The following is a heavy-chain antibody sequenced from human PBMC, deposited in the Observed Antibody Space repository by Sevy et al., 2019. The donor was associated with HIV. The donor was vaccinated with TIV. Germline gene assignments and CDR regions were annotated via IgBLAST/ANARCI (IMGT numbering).Heavy chain of an antibody. J-gene: IGHJ6*03. D-gene: IGHD3-10*01. V-gene: IGHV3-33*08. Sequence: GGSLRLSCAASGFTFADYAMHWVRQAPGKGLEWVAVIWYDGSNKYYADSVKGRFTISRDNSKNTLYLQMNSLRAEDTAVYYCARDRYYGSGSYSDYYYYMDVWGKGTTVTVSS. CDR3: ARDRYYGSGSYSDYYYYMDV. CDR1: GFTFADYA. CDR2: IWYDGSNK.